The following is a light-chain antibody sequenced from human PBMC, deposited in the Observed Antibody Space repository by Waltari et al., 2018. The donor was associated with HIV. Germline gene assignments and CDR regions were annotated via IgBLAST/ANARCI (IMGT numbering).Light chain of an antibody. CDR3: GTWDNTLIAFWM. CDR2: DNN. J-gene: IGLJ3*02. Sequence: QSVLTQPPSVSAAPGQSVTIPSFGGSSNIGNNNVSWYQQLPGKPPKLLIYDNNKRPSGIPDRFSASKSGTSATLGITGVQTADEADYYCGTWDNTLIAFWMFGGGTKLTVL. CDR1: SSNIGNNN. V-gene: IGLV1-51*01.